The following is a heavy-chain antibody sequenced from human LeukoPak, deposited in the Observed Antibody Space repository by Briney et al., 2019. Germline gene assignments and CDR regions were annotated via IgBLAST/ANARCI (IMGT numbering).Heavy chain of an antibody. D-gene: IGHD3-10*01. V-gene: IGHV4-61*05. CDR2: IYYSGST. J-gene: IGHJ4*02. Sequence: PSETLSLTCTVSGGSISSSSYYWGWIRQPPGKGLEWIGYIYYSGSTNYNPSLKSRVTISVDTSKNQFSLKLSSVAAADTAVYYCASSARSGSLPFDYWGQGTLVTVSS. CDR3: ASSARSGSLPFDY. CDR1: GGSISSSSYY.